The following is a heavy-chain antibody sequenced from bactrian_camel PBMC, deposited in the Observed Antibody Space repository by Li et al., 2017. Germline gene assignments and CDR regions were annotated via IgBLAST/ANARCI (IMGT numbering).Heavy chain of an antibody. Sequence: VQLVESGGGLVQPGGSLTLSCAASGFAFSTHDMTWVRQAPEKGLEWVSGINWSGGATYYAASVKDRFTISRDNALNTLYLQMNSLKTEDTAVYYCAAEGGIIVGAGYDIWGQGTQVTVS. CDR1: GFAFSTHD. CDR2: INWSGGAT. V-gene: IGHV3S40*01. CDR3: AAEGGIIVGAGYDI. J-gene: IGHJ4*01. D-gene: IGHD1*01.